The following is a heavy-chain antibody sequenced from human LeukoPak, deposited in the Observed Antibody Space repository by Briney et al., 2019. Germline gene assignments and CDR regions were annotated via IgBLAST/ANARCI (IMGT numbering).Heavy chain of an antibody. CDR3: ARDDSGSFGY. CDR1: GFTFSSYA. CDR2: ISSNGGST. Sequence: GGSLRLSCAASGFTFSSYAMHWVRQAPGKGLEYVSAISSNGGSTYYANSVKGRFTISRDNSKNTLYLQMGSLRAEDMAVSYCARDDSGSFGYWGQGTLVTVSS. J-gene: IGHJ4*02. D-gene: IGHD1-26*01. V-gene: IGHV3-64*01.